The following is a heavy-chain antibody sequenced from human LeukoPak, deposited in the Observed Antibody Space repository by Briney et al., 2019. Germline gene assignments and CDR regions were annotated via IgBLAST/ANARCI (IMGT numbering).Heavy chain of an antibody. V-gene: IGHV3-23*01. Sequence: GGSLRLSCVASGFTFTKCAMSWIRQAPGKGLEWVALITATGDTAYYADSVKGRFTISRDNSMNTVYMQMDSLRAEDTAIYYCAGDRNSDWFSPLDYWGQGSQVTVSP. CDR2: ITATGDTA. D-gene: IGHD3-9*01. CDR3: AGDRNSDWFSPLDY. J-gene: IGHJ4*02. CDR1: GFTFTKCA.